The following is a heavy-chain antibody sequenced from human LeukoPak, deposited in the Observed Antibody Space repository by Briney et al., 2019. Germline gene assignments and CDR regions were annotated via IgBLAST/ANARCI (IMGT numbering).Heavy chain of an antibody. V-gene: IGHV3-7*01. Sequence: GGSLRLSCAVSGITFSHYWMSWVREAPGKGLEWVASIKTDGSETYYLGSVRGRFTISRENSKNFLYLQMNSLRAEDTAVYYCARDGFNEGVYNCFDPWGQGTQVIVSS. D-gene: IGHD3-16*01. CDR2: IKTDGSET. CDR1: GITFSHYW. CDR3: ARDGFNEGVYNCFDP. J-gene: IGHJ5*02.